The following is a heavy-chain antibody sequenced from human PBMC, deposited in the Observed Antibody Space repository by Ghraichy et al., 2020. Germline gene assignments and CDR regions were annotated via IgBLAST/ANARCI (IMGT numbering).Heavy chain of an antibody. CDR1: GDSVSSNSAA. Sequence: SETLSLTCAISGDSVSSNSAAWNWIRQSPSRGLEWLGRTYYRSKWYNDYAVSVKSRITINPDTSKNQFSLQLNSVTPEDTAVYYCARDADYYDSSGQGGFDYWGQGTLVTVSS. CDR2: TYYRSKWYN. D-gene: IGHD3-22*01. J-gene: IGHJ4*02. V-gene: IGHV6-1*01. CDR3: ARDADYYDSSGQGGFDY.